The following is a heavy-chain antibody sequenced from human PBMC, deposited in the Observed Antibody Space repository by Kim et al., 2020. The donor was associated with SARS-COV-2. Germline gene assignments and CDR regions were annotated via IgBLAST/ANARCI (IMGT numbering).Heavy chain of an antibody. V-gene: IGHV3-30*18. CDR3: AKVTQRPELLWFGELSHYDGMDV. Sequence: GGSLRLSCAASGFTFSSYGMHWVRQAPGKGLEWVAVISYDGSNKYYADSVKGRFTISRDNSKNTLYLQMNSLRAEDTAVYYCAKVTQRPELLWFGELSHYDGMDVWGQGTTVTVSS. CDR1: GFTFSSYG. J-gene: IGHJ6*02. CDR2: ISYDGSNK. D-gene: IGHD3-10*01.